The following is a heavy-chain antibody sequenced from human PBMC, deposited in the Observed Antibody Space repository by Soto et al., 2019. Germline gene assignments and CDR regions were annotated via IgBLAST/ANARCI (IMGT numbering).Heavy chain of an antibody. D-gene: IGHD5-18*01. J-gene: IGHJ4*02. CDR1: GASISSGGYY. CDR3: ARTEWIQLWFDY. Sequence: QVQLLESGPGLVKPSQTLSLICNVSGASISSGGYYWSWIRQRPGGGLEWLGFIYYSGISLYNPSLKSRATISVDTSKNQFSLKLISVTAADTAVYYCARTEWIQLWFDYWGQGALVTVS. CDR2: IYYSGIS. V-gene: IGHV4-31*03.